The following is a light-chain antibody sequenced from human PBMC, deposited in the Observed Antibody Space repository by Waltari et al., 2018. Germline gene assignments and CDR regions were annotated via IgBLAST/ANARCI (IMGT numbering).Light chain of an antibody. Sequence: QSVLTQTPSASGTPGQRVTISCSGSASTIGGHLVHGYQQLPGKAPKLLIYRSDLRPSGVPDRFSGSKSGTSASLAISGLQSEDEADYFCASWDDSLNGHWVFGGGTKVTVL. J-gene: IGLJ3*02. CDR2: RSD. CDR3: ASWDDSLNGHWV. V-gene: IGLV1-44*01. CDR1: ASTIGGHL.